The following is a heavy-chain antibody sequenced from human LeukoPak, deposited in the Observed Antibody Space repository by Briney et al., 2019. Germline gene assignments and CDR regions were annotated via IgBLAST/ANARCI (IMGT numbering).Heavy chain of an antibody. D-gene: IGHD5-18*01. J-gene: IGHJ4*02. CDR1: GLTFSSYG. CDR3: AKGLRGYSYGYGPSDY. CDR2: ISYDGSNK. Sequence: GRSLRLSCAASGLTFSSYGMHWVRQAPGKGLEWVAVISYDGSNKYYADSVKGRFTISRDNSKNTLYLQMNSLRAEDTAMYYCAKGLRGYSYGYGPSDYWGQGTLVTVSS. V-gene: IGHV3-30*18.